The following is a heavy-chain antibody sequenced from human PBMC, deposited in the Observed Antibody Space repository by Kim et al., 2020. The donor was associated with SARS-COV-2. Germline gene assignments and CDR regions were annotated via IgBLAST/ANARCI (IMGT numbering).Heavy chain of an antibody. CDR2: ISSSSTYT. D-gene: IGHD6-13*01. V-gene: IGHV3-11*03. J-gene: IGHJ4*02. Sequence: GGSLRLSCAASGFTFSDYYMSWIRQAPGQGLEWVSYISSSSTYTNYADSVKGRFTITRDNAENSLYLQKNSLRAEDTDVYYCARRGSIWYSQIDYWGQGTLVTVSS. CDR3: ARRGSIWYSQIDY. CDR1: GFTFSDYY.